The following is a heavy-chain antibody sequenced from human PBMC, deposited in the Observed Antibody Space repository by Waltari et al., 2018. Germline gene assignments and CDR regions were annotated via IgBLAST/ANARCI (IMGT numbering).Heavy chain of an antibody. Sequence: QVQLQESGPGLVKPSETLSLTCTVSGGSISSYYWSWIRQPAGKGLEWIGRIYTRGSTNYNPSLKSRVTMSVDTSKNQFSLKLSSVTAADTAVYYCARDLWGYSSSAAHRGYYYYYMDVWGKGTTVTISS. D-gene: IGHD6-6*01. CDR3: ARDLWGYSSSAAHRGYYYYYMDV. CDR2: IYTRGST. CDR1: GGSISSYY. J-gene: IGHJ6*03. V-gene: IGHV4-4*07.